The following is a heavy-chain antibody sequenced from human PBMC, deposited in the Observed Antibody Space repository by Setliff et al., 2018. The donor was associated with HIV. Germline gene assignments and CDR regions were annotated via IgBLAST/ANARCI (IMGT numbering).Heavy chain of an antibody. Sequence: GASVKVSCKASGYTFTSYGISWVRQAPGQELEWMGWISAYNGNTNYAQKLQGRVTMTTDTSTSTAYMELRSLRSDDTAVYYCARGYSAAGTLYYYGMDVWGQGTTVTVSS. D-gene: IGHD6-13*01. CDR2: ISAYNGNT. V-gene: IGHV1-18*01. J-gene: IGHJ6*02. CDR3: ARGYSAAGTLYYYGMDV. CDR1: GYTFTSYG.